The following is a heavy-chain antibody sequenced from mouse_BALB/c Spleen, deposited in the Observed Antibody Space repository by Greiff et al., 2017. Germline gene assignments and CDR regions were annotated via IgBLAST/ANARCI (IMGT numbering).Heavy chain of an antibody. CDR3: ARPARALYYFDY. CDR1: GFNIKDTY. J-gene: IGHJ2*01. CDR2: IDPANGNT. D-gene: IGHD3-1*01. Sequence: EVQLQQSGAELVKPGASVKLSCTASGFNIKDTYMHWVKQRPEQGLEWIGRIDPANGNTKYDPKFQGKATITADTSSNTAYLQLSSLTSEDTAVYYCARPARALYYFDYWGQGTTLTVSS. V-gene: IGHV14-3*02.